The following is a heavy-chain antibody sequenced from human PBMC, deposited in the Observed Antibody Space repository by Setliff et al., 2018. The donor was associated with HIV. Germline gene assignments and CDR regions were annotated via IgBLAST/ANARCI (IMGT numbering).Heavy chain of an antibody. V-gene: IGHV4-39*01. D-gene: IGHD3-10*01. CDR2: IYFSGNT. CDR1: GGSISSSRYY. Sequence: SETLSLTCTVSGGSISSSRYYWGWIRQPPGKGLEWIASIYFSGNTRYNPSLKSRVTISVDTSKNQFSLKLTSVTAADTAMYYCANAPYPRGAFDVWGQGTVVTVSS. J-gene: IGHJ3*01. CDR3: ANAPYPRGAFDV.